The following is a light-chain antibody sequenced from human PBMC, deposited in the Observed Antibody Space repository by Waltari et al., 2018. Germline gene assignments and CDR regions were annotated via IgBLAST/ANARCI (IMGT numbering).Light chain of an antibody. J-gene: IGKJ3*01. CDR3: QQYYSSPFT. CDR1: QNVLPTSNSKNY. Sequence: DIVMTQSPDSLAVSLGERATLNCKSSQNVLPTSNSKNYLSWYQQKPGQPPRLLIYWASTRESGVPDRFSGSGSGTDFTLTIRSLQAEDVAVYYCQQYYSSPFTFGPGTKVDIK. V-gene: IGKV4-1*01. CDR2: WAS.